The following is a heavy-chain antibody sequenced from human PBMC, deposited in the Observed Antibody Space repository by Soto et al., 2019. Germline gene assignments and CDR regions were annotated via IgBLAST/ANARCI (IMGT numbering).Heavy chain of an antibody. V-gene: IGHV3-23*01. Sequence: PGGSLRLSCAASGFTFSSYAMSWVRQAPGKGLEWVSAISGSGGSTYYADSVKGRFTISRDNSKNTLYLQMNSLRAEDTAVYYCAKIVDRPYHLGYSNFDYWGQGTLVTVSS. CDR1: GFTFSSYA. CDR3: AKIVDRPYHLGYSNFDY. J-gene: IGHJ4*02. D-gene: IGHD2-15*01. CDR2: ISGSGGST.